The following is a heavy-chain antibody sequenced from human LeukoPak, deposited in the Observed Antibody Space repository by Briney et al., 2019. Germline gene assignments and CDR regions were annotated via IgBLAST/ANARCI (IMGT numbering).Heavy chain of an antibody. Sequence: GGSLRLSCLASGLTFSNHDMHWVRQVRGKSLEWVSTIGTEADPFYPDAVRGRFTIYRDNGRNSLYLQMNDLRVGDTAVYYCATGVRPPPYTIDSWYFTLWGRGTLVTVSS. CDR3: ATGVRPPPYTIDSWYFTL. J-gene: IGHJ2*01. CDR2: IGTEADP. CDR1: GLTFSNHD. D-gene: IGHD2-2*02. V-gene: IGHV3-13*05.